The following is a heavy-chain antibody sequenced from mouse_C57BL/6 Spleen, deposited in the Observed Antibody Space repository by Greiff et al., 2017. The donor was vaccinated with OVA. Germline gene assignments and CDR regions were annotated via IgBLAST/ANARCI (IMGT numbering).Heavy chain of an antibody. Sequence: EVQVVESGGGLVQPKGSLKLSCAASGFSFNTYAMNWVRQAPGKGLEWVARIRSKSNNYATYYADSVKDRFTISRDDSESMLYLQMNNLKTEDTAMYYCVRQGPYFDYWGQGTTLTVSS. CDR1: GFSFNTYA. V-gene: IGHV10-1*01. J-gene: IGHJ2*01. CDR3: VRQGPYFDY. CDR2: IRSKSNNYAT.